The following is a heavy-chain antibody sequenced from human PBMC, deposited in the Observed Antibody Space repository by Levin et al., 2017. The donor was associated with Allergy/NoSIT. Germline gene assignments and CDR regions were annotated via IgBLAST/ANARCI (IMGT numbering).Heavy chain of an antibody. CDR3: ASKRSNWGSWYFDL. D-gene: IGHD7-27*01. CDR1: GFTFSDFY. Sequence: RTGGSLRLSCSASGFTFSDFYMTWIRQAPGKGLDWISYIDSIGSTISYADSVKGRFTISRDNAENSLYLQMNSLRADDTAIYFCASKRSNWGSWYFDLWGRGTLVTVSS. CDR2: IDSIGSTI. V-gene: IGHV3-11*01. J-gene: IGHJ2*01.